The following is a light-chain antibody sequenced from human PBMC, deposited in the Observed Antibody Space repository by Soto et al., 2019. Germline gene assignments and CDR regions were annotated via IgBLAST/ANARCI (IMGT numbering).Light chain of an antibody. Sequence: AIWMTQSPSSFSASTGDRVTITCRASQGISSYLAWYQQKPGKAPKLLIYAASTLQSGVPSRFSGSGSGTDFTLTISCLQSEDFATYYCQQYYSYPLTFGGGTKV. CDR3: QQYYSYPLT. V-gene: IGKV1-8*01. J-gene: IGKJ4*01. CDR2: AAS. CDR1: QGISSY.